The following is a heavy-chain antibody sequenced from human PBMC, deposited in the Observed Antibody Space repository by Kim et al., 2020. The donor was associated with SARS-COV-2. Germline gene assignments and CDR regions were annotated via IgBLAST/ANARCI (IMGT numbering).Heavy chain of an antibody. D-gene: IGHD1-26*01. CDR3: ARLGPGLLNWFDP. CDR1: GGSISSSRYY. J-gene: IGHJ5*02. CDR2: IYYSGST. V-gene: IGHV4-39*01. Sequence: SETLSLTCTVSGGSISSSRYYWGWIRQPPGKGLEWIGCIYYSGSTSYNPSLKCRVTISVDTSKNQFSLKLSSVTAADTAGYYCARLGPGLLNWFDPWGQGTLVTVSS.